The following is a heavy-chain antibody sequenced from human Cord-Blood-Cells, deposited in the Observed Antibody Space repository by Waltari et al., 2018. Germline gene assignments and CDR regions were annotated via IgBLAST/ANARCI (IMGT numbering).Heavy chain of an antibody. D-gene: IGHD6-13*01. Sequence: QVQLQQWGAGLLTPSATLALTCAVYGGSFSGYYWSWIRQPRGKGLGWIGEINHSGSTNYNPSLKSRVTISVDTSKNQFSLKLSSVTAADTAVYYCARVQPNSSSWYGDAFDIWGQGTMVTVSS. CDR1: GGSFSGYY. CDR3: ARVQPNSSSWYGDAFDI. CDR2: INHSGST. J-gene: IGHJ3*02. V-gene: IGHV4-34*01.